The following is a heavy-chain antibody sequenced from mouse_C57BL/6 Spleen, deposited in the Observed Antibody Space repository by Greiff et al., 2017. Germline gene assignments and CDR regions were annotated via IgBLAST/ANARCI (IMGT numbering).Heavy chain of an antibody. CDR2: IYPGDGDT. CDR1: GYAFSSSW. Sequence: VQLQQSGPELVKPGASVKISCKASGYAFSSSWMNWVKQRPGKGLEWIGRIYPGDGDTNYNGKIKGKATLTADKSYSTAYMQLSSLTSEYSAVYFCARSNYGNYVFDYWGQGTTLTVSS. J-gene: IGHJ2*01. D-gene: IGHD2-1*01. CDR3: ARSNYGNYVFDY. V-gene: IGHV1-82*01.